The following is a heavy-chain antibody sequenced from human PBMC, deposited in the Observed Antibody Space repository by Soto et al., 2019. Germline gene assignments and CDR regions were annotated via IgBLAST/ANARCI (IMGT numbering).Heavy chain of an antibody. CDR2: FIAMLGTP. CDR1: GGTFGSQG. J-gene: IGHJ4*02. D-gene: IGHD5-18*01. V-gene: IGHV1-69*13. CDR3: ARGAMANFDY. Sequence: SVKVSCKASGGTFGSQGIAWVRQAPGQGPEWMGGFIAMLGTPTYAKKVQGRATMSADESLTSSYLELRSLRSEDTGVYFCARGAMANFDYWGQGTVVTVSS.